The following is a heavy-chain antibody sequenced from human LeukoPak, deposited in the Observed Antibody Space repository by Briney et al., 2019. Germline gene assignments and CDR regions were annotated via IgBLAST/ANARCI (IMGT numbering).Heavy chain of an antibody. CDR2: INHSGST. J-gene: IGHJ4*02. Sequence: PSETLSLTCAVYGGSFSGYYWSWIRQPPGKGLEWIGGINHSGSTNYNPSLKSRVTISVDTSKNQFSLKLSSVTAADTAVYYCARAFCSGSYYKTTNFDYWGQGTLVTVSS. D-gene: IGHD3-10*01. CDR1: GGSFSGYY. CDR3: ARAFCSGSYYKTTNFDY. V-gene: IGHV4-34*01.